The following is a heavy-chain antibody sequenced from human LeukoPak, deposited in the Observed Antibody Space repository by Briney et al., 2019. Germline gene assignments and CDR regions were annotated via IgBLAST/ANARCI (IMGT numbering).Heavy chain of an antibody. Sequence: PGGSLRLSCAASGFTFSTYSINWVRQAPGKGLEWAASISSSGGGTRYADSVKGRFTVSRDNSKSTLYLQMNSLRAEDTAVYYCARGLVSDILSNWFDPWGQGTLVTVSS. CDR1: GFTFSTYS. CDR3: ARGLVSDILSNWFDP. J-gene: IGHJ5*02. D-gene: IGHD2-2*01. V-gene: IGHV3-23*01. CDR2: ISSSGGGT.